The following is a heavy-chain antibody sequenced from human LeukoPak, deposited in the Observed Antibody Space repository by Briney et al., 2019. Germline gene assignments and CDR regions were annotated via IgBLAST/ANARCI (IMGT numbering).Heavy chain of an antibody. D-gene: IGHD1-7*01. J-gene: IGHJ4*02. CDR3: ARGYNWNYVGY. CDR1: GVYITSYY. Sequence: SETLSLTCTVSGVYITSYYWNWLRQPPGKGLEWIGYIYYDGITNYNPSLKSRVTMSVDTSRNQFSLTLTSVSAADTAVYYCARGYNWNYVGYWGQGILVTVSS. V-gene: IGHV4-59*12. CDR2: IYYDGIT.